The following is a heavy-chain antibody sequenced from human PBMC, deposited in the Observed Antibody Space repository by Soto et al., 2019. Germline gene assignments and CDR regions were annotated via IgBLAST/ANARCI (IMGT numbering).Heavy chain of an antibody. CDR1: GGSITSRSYY. J-gene: IGHJ4*02. Sequence: ERLCRSGAVSGGSITSRSYYWGWIRQPPGKGLEWIGSVYSSGITYYNPSLKSRVTISIDTSENHFYLRLSSVTAADTAVYYCAMTPGLAPGGSFDSWGQGTLVTVSS. CDR2: VYSSGIT. CDR3: AMTPGLAPGGSFDS. D-gene: IGHD6-13*01. V-gene: IGHV4-39*02.